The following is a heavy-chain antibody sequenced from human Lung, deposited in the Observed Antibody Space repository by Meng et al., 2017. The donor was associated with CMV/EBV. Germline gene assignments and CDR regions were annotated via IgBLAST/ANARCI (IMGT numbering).Heavy chain of an antibody. CDR2: IYHSGST. Sequence: QVQVKGSGPGLVRPSGTLSLTCAVSGGSSSSSNWWSWVRQPPGKGLEWIGEIYHSGSTNYNPSLKSRVTISVDKSKNQFSLKLSSVTAADTAVYYCASFPPPGKQWLVTDYWGQGTLVTVSS. V-gene: IGHV4-4*02. D-gene: IGHD6-19*01. CDR3: ASFPPPGKQWLVTDY. CDR1: GGSSSSSNW. J-gene: IGHJ4*02.